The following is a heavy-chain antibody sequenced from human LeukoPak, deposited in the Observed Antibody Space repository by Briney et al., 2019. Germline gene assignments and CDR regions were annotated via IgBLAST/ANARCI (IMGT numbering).Heavy chain of an antibody. V-gene: IGHV3-23*01. Sequence: GGTLRLSYAASGFTFNNYGMSWVRQAPGKGLEWVSAISGSGDSTYYADSVKGRFTISRDNSKNTLYLQMNSLRAEDTAVFYCAKVEKFCRSTSCYLGGFGYWGQGTLVTVSS. CDR1: GFTFNNYG. CDR2: ISGSGDST. CDR3: AKVEKFCRSTSCYLGGFGY. D-gene: IGHD2-2*01. J-gene: IGHJ4*02.